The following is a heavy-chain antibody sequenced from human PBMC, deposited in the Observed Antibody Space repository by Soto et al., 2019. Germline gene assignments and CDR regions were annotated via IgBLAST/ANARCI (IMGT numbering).Heavy chain of an antibody. CDR2: INHSGST. CDR3: ARGPRTYSGSYYVPYYFDY. V-gene: IGHV4-34*01. CDR1: GGSFSGYY. D-gene: IGHD1-26*01. Sequence: QVQLQQWGAGLLKPSETLSLTCAVYGGSFSGYYWSWIRQPPGKGLEWSGEINHSGSTNYNPSLKSRVTISVDTSKNQFSLQLSSVTAADTAVYYCARGPRTYSGSYYVPYYFDYWGQGTLVTVSS. J-gene: IGHJ4*02.